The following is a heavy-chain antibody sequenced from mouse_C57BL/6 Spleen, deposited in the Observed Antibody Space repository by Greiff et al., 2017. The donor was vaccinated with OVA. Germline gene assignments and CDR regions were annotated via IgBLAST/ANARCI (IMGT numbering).Heavy chain of an antibody. CDR2: INPNNGGT. V-gene: IGHV1-26*01. CDR3: ARRGNSRYFDY. CDR1: GYTFTDYY. J-gene: IGHJ2*01. Sequence: EVQLQQSGPELVKPGASVKISCKASGYTFTDYYMNWVKQSHGKSLEWIGDINPNNGGTSYNQKFKGKATLTVDKSSSTAYMELRSLTSEYSAVYYCARRGNSRYFDYWGQGTTLTVSS. D-gene: IGHD2-1*01.